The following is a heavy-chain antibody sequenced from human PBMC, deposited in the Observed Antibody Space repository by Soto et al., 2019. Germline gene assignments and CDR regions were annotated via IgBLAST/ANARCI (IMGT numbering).Heavy chain of an antibody. V-gene: IGHV3-21*02. CDR1: GFTFSSYT. J-gene: IGHJ4*02. Sequence: EVQLVESGGGLVNPGGSLRLSCAASGFTFSSYTMNWVRQAPGKGLEWVSFISSGSDYIYYADSVKGRFTISRDDAKNTLYMHMNSLRAEDTAVYYCARDGFRGAVLDYWGQGALVTVSS. CDR2: ISSGSDYI. CDR3: ARDGFRGAVLDY. D-gene: IGHD3-10*01.